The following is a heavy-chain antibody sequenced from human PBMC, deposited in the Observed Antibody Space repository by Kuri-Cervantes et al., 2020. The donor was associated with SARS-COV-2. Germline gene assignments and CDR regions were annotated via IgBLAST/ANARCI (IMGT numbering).Heavy chain of an antibody. D-gene: IGHD6-6*01. CDR2: IYYSGST. J-gene: IGHJ6*03. CDR1: GGSISSSSYY. Sequence: GSLRLSCTVSGGSISSSSYYWGWIRQPPGKGLEWIGSIYYSGSTNYNPSLKSRVTISVDTSKNQFSLKLSSVTAADTAVYYCARVNSSSKSYYYYYYMDVWGKGTTVTVSS. CDR3: ARVNSSSKSYYYYYYMDV. V-gene: IGHV4-39*07.